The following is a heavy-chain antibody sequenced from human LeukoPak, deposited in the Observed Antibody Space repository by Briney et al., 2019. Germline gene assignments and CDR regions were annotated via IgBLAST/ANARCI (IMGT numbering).Heavy chain of an antibody. J-gene: IGHJ4*02. CDR1: GGSISGYY. Sequence: SETLSLTCTVSGGSISGYYWSWIRQPPGKGLEWIGYIYYSGSTNYNPSLKSRVTISVDTSKNQFSLKLSSVTAADTAVYYCARGLIGFGELYLDYWGQGPLVTVSS. CDR2: IYYSGST. D-gene: IGHD3-10*01. V-gene: IGHV4-59*01. CDR3: ARGLIGFGELYLDY.